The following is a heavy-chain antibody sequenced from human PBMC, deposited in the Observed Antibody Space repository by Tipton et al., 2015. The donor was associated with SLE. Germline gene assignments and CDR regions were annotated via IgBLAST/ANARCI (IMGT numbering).Heavy chain of an antibody. J-gene: IGHJ4*02. V-gene: IGHV3-30*02. CDR3: AKNWDRGILWCDPDY. CDR1: GFTFSSYA. CDR2: IRYDGSNK. D-gene: IGHD2-21*01. Sequence: SLRLSCAASGFTFSSYAMHWVRQAPGKGLEWVAFIRYDGSNKYYADSVKGRFTISRDNSKNTLYLQMNSLRAEDTAVYYCAKNWDRGILWCDPDYWGQGTLVTVSS.